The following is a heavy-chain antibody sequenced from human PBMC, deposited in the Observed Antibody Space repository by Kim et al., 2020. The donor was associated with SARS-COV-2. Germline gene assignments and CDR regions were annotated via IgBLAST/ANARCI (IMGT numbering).Heavy chain of an antibody. Sequence: DGSEKYYVDSVKGRFTVSTDNAKNSLYLQMNSLRADDTAVYYCAVPAVDYWGQGTLVTVSS. J-gene: IGHJ4*02. CDR2: DGSEK. CDR3: AVPAVDY. V-gene: IGHV3-7*01.